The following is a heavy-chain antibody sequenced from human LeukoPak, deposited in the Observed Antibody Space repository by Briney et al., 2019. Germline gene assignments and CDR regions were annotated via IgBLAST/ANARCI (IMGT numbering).Heavy chain of an antibody. D-gene: IGHD2-15*01. V-gene: IGHV4-34*03. CDR1: GGSFSGYY. CDR3: WLQRMVAAYFDS. CDR2: INHSGST. Sequence: SETLSLTCAVYGGSFSGYYWSWVRQPPGKGLEWIGEINHSGSTNYNPSLKSRVTISVDTSKNQFSLQLSSVTAADTAVYYCWLQRMVAAYFDSWGQGTLVTVSS. J-gene: IGHJ4*02.